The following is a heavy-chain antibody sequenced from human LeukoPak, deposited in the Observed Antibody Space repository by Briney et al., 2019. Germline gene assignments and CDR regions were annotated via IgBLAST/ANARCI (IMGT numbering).Heavy chain of an antibody. V-gene: IGHV3-21*01. CDR1: GSTFSSYS. Sequence: GGSLRLSCAASGSTFSSYSMNWVRQAPGKGLEWVSYISSSTTYIYYADSVKGRFTVSRDNAQNSLHLQMNSLRAEDTAVYYCASNVTTTPITTGGAFNIWGQGTMVTVSS. CDR2: ISSSTTYI. J-gene: IGHJ3*02. CDR3: ASNVTTTPITTGGAFNI. D-gene: IGHD4-17*01.